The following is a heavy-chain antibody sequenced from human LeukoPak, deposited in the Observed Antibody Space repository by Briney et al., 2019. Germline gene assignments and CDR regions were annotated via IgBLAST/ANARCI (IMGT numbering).Heavy chain of an antibody. CDR3: ARAGVVAYHLYYFHMDV. V-gene: IGHV4-34*01. CDR2: ISHSGST. CDR1: GGSFSGYY. D-gene: IGHD3-3*01. Sequence: SETLSLTCAASGGSFSGYYLSWIRQAPGKGLEWIGEISHSGSTNYNPSFKSGVTISTDTSKNQFSLKLTSVTAADTAMYYWARAGVVAYHLYYFHMDVWGNGTTVTVSS. J-gene: IGHJ6*03.